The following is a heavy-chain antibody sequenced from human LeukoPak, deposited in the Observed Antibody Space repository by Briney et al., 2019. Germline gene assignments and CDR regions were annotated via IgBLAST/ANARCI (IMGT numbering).Heavy chain of an antibody. CDR1: GFTFSSYS. CDR3: ARNLGYYDFWSGSMAHYYGMDV. D-gene: IGHD3-3*01. Sequence: GGSLRLSCAASGFTFSSYSMNWVRQAPGKGLEWVSSISSSSSYIYYADSVKGRFTISRDNAKNSLYLQMNSLRAEDTAVYYCARNLGYYDFWSGSMAHYYGMDVWGQGTTVTVSS. CDR2: ISSSSSYI. V-gene: IGHV3-21*01. J-gene: IGHJ6*02.